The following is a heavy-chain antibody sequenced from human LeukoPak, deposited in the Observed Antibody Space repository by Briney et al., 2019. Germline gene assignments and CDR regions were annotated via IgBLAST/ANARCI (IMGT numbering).Heavy chain of an antibody. CDR1: GYTFTGYY. Sequence: ASVKVSCTASGYTFTGYYMHWVRQAPGQGLEWMGWINPNSGGTNYAQKFQGKATMTRDTSISKAYMELSRLRSDDTAVYYCASPYYYGSGSYYSIGLWGQGTLVTVSS. V-gene: IGHV1-2*02. D-gene: IGHD3-10*01. J-gene: IGHJ4*02. CDR2: INPNSGGT. CDR3: ASPYYYGSGSYYSIGL.